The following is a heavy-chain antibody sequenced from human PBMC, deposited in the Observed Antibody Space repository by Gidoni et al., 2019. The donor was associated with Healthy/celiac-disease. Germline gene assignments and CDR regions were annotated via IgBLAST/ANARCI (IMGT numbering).Heavy chain of an antibody. D-gene: IGHD3-16*01. CDR2: INHSGST. CDR3: ARGTLGLITHYDY. J-gene: IGHJ4*02. Sequence: QVQLQQWGAGLLKPSETLSLTCAVYVGSFRGYYWRWIRQPPGKGLEWIGEINHSGSTNYNPSLKSRVTISVDTSKNQFSLNLSSVTAADTAVYYCARGTLGLITHYDYWGQGTLVTVSS. V-gene: IGHV4-34*01. CDR1: VGSFRGYY.